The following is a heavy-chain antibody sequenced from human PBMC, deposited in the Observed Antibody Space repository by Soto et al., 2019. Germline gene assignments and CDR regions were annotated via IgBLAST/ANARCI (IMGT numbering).Heavy chain of an antibody. CDR3: AREKTITMVRGVIRNDAFDI. Sequence: ASVKVSCKASGYTFTGYYMHWVRQAPGQGLEWMGWINPNSGGTNYAQKFQGRVTMTRDTSISTAYMELSRLRSDDTAVYYCAREKTITMVRGVIRNDAFDIWGQGTMVTV. J-gene: IGHJ3*02. V-gene: IGHV1-2*02. D-gene: IGHD3-10*01. CDR1: GYTFTGYY. CDR2: INPNSGGT.